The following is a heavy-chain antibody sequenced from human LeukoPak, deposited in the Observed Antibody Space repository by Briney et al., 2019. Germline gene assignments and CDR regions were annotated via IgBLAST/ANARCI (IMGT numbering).Heavy chain of an antibody. CDR3: AKIERWLVHGFDL. V-gene: IGHV3-23*01. D-gene: IGHD6-19*01. Sequence: GGSLRLSCAASGFTFSSYAMNWVRPAPGKGLEWVASISGNGGSTYYADSVKGRFTISRDNSRNAVFLQMISPRDDDTAIYYCAKIERWLVHGFDLWGRGTLVTVSS. CDR1: GFTFSSYA. CDR2: ISGNGGST. J-gene: IGHJ2*01.